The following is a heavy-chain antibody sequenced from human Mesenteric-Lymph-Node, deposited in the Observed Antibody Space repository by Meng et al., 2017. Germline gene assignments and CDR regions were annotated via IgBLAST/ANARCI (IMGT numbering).Heavy chain of an antibody. CDR1: GGSFSDYY. D-gene: IGHD2-2*01. CDR2: ITNRGSA. Sequence: QVQLQQWGTGLLKPSETLSLTCAVYGGSFSDYYWIWIRQSPGKGLEWIGEITNRGSANYNPSLKSRVTISVDTSKNQLSLKLSSVTAADTAVYYCARGGYCSSTSCPRPLYWGQGTLVTVSS. J-gene: IGHJ4*02. CDR3: ARGGYCSSTSCPRPLY. V-gene: IGHV4-34*01.